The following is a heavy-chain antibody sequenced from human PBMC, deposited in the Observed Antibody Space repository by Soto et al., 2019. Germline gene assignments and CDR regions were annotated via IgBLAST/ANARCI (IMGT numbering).Heavy chain of an antibody. CDR3: EKDTYSAGWPSDY. V-gene: IGHV3-30*18. Sequence: QPGGSLRLSCAASGFTFSRYGMHWVRQAPGMGLEWVTVISYDGSNKHYADSVKGRFTISRDNSKNTLYLQMNSLRAEDTAVYYCEKDTYSAGWPSDYWGQGTLVTVSS. CDR1: GFTFSRYG. D-gene: IGHD6-19*01. CDR2: ISYDGSNK. J-gene: IGHJ4*02.